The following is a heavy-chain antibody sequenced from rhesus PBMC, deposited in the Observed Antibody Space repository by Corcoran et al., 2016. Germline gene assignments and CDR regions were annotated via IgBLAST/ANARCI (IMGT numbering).Heavy chain of an antibody. CDR1: GFTFSSYG. CDR3: ARDPVVAAAGTLFDY. V-gene: IGHV3-54*02. D-gene: IGHD6-25*01. Sequence: EVQLVESGGGLAKPGGSLRLSCAASGFTFSSYGMHWVRQAAGKGLEWVAVISYDGSKKYYADSVKYRFTISRDISKNMLYRQMNNLKLEDTAVYYCARDPVVAAAGTLFDYWVQGVLVTVSS. CDR2: ISYDGSKK. J-gene: IGHJ4*01.